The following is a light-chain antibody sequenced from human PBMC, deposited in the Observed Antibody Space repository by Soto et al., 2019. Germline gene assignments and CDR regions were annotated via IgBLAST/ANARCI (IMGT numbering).Light chain of an antibody. V-gene: IGLV1-44*01. CDR2: SNY. CDR1: NSNIGSNP. Sequence: QSVLTQPPSASGTPGQRVTTSCSGSNSNIGSNPVHWYQQFPGTAPKVLIYSNYQRPSGVPDRFSGSKSGTSASLAISGLQSEDEADYYCAAWDDRLSALLFGGGTKVTVL. J-gene: IGLJ2*01. CDR3: AAWDDRLSALL.